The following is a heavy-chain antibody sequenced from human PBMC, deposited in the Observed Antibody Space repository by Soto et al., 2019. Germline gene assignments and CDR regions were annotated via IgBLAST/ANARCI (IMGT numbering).Heavy chain of an antibody. J-gene: IGHJ2*01. Sequence: ASVKVSCKASGYTFTSYAMHWVRQAPGQRLEWMGWINAGNGNTKYSQKFQGRVTITRDTSASTAYMELSSLRSEDTAVYYCARDPRSRYMAVAGNWYFDLWGRGTLVTVSS. CDR3: ARDPRSRYMAVAGNWYFDL. CDR1: GYTFTSYA. CDR2: INAGNGNT. V-gene: IGHV1-3*01. D-gene: IGHD6-19*01.